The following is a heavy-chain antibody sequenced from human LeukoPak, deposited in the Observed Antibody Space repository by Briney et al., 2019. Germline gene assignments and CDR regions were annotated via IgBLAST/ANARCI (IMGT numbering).Heavy chain of an antibody. CDR3: ARDRGGTLRYFDWLPQYYFDY. D-gene: IGHD3-9*01. J-gene: IGHJ4*02. CDR2: ISSSSSYI. Sequence: GSLRLSCAASGFTFSSYSMNWVRQAPGKGLEWVSSISSSSSYIYYADSVKGRFTISRDNAKNSLYLQMNSLRAEDTAVYYCARDRGGTLRYFDWLPQYYFDYWGQGTLVTVSS. V-gene: IGHV3-21*01. CDR1: GFTFSSYS.